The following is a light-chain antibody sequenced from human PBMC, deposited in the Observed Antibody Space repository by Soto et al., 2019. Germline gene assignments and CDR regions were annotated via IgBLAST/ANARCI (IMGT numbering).Light chain of an antibody. V-gene: IGKV1-5*03. CDR3: KHSARYLEE. Sequence: RASQTISSWLAWYQQKPGKAPKLLIYKASTLKSGVPSRFSGSRSGTEMTLAFGLLMPAEPPTQYMKHSARYLEEFGEGTMLDIK. CDR1: QTISSW. CDR2: KAS. J-gene: IGKJ1*01.